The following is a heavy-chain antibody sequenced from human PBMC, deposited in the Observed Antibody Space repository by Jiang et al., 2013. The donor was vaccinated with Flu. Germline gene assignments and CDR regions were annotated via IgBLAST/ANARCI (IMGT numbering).Heavy chain of an antibody. Sequence: PGLVKPSETLSLTCTVSGGSISSSSYYWGWIRQPPGKGLEWIGSIYYSGSTYYNPSLKSRVTISVDTSKNQFSLKLSSVTAADTAVYYCAFGENCSGGSCYSSHWFDPWGQGTLVTVSS. J-gene: IGHJ5*02. V-gene: IGHV4-39*01. CDR3: AFGENCSGGSCYSSHWFDP. CDR1: GGSISSSSYY. CDR2: IYYSGST. D-gene: IGHD2-15*01.